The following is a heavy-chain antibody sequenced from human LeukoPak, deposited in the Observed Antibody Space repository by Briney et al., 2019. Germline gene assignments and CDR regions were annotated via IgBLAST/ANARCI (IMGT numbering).Heavy chain of an antibody. J-gene: IGHJ4*02. CDR3: ARGVWDSSSWSRRRYYFDY. CDR1: GGSISSSSYY. Sequence: PSETLSLTCTVSGGSISSSSYYWGWIRQPPGKGLEWIGSIYYSGSTYYNPSLKSRVTISVDTSKNQFSLKLSSVTAADTAVYYCARGVWDSSSWSRRRYYFDYWGQGTLVTVSS. CDR2: IYYSGST. V-gene: IGHV4-39*01. D-gene: IGHD6-13*01.